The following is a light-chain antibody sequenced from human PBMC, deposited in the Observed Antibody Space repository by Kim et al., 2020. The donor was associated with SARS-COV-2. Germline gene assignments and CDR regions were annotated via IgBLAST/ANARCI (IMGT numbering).Light chain of an antibody. V-gene: IGLV1-47*01. J-gene: IGLJ3*02. Sequence: QSVLTQPPSASGTPGQRVTISCSGSSSNIGSNYVYWYQQLPGTAPKLLIYRNNQRPSGVPDRFSGSKSGTSASLAISGLRSEDEADYYCGAWDDSLSAWVFGGGTQLTVL. CDR1: SSNIGSNY. CDR2: RNN. CDR3: GAWDDSLSAWV.